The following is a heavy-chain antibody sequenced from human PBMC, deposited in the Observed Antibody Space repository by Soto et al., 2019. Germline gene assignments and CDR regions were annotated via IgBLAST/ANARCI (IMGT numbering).Heavy chain of an antibody. CDR3: ARDQKNRYDHSSPNYYYYGMDV. CDR1: GYTFTSYY. Sequence: QVQLVQSGPEVKEPGASVKLSCQASGYTFTSYYIHWVRQAPGQGLEWMGGINPSGGSTSSAQKFQGRVIMTRDTSTTTVFMELSSLRSEDTVVYYCARDQKNRYDHSSPNYYYYGMDVWGQGTTVSVSS. CDR2: INPSGGST. D-gene: IGHD6-13*01. V-gene: IGHV1-46*01. J-gene: IGHJ6*02.